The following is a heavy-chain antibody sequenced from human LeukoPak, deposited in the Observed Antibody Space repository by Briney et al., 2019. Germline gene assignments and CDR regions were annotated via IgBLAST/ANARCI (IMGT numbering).Heavy chain of an antibody. Sequence: ASVKVSCNASGYTFTSYAMNWVRQAPGQRLEWMGWINTNTGNPTYAQGFTGRFVFSLDTSVSTAYLQSSSLKAEDTAVYYCARGDYYGSGSYYYGMDVWGQGTTVTVSS. CDR1: GYTFTSYA. V-gene: IGHV7-4-1*02. CDR2: INTNTGNP. CDR3: ARGDYYGSGSYYYGMDV. J-gene: IGHJ6*02. D-gene: IGHD3-10*01.